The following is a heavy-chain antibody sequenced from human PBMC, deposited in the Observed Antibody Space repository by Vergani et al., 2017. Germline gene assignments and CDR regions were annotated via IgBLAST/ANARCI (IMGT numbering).Heavy chain of an antibody. Sequence: QVQLQQWGGGLLKPSETLSLTCVVNGGSFTSYHWTWIRQSPGEGLEWVGDIDHTGRPDYNPSLKSRLTMSVDKSRNQFSLTLNSVTATDTAIYFCARVNTETNGHLYYYDGMDVWGQGTAVTVS. CDR1: GGSFTSYH. CDR3: ARVNTETNGHLYYYDGMDV. V-gene: IGHV4-34*01. J-gene: IGHJ6*02. CDR2: IDHTGRP. D-gene: IGHD4-11*01.